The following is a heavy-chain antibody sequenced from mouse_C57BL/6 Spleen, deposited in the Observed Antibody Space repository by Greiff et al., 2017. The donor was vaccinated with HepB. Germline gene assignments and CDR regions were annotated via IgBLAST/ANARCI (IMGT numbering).Heavy chain of an antibody. CDR3: ARLGASGTGYYFDY. D-gene: IGHD4-1*01. J-gene: IGHJ2*01. CDR2: IRNKANGYTT. V-gene: IGHV7-3*01. Sequence: EVHLVESGGGLVQPGGSLSLSCAASGFTFTDYYMSWVRQPPGKALEWLGFIRNKANGYTTEYSASVKGRFTISRDNSQSILYLQMNALRAEDSATYYCARLGASGTGYYFDYWGQGTTLTVSS. CDR1: GFTFTDYY.